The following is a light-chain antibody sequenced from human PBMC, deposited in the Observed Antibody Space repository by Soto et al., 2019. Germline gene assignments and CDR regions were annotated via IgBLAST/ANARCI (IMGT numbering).Light chain of an antibody. V-gene: IGLV2-11*01. J-gene: IGLJ1*01. CDR3: CTYAASYTFYV. CDR2: DVS. Sequence: QSVLTHPRSVSGSPGQSVTISCTGTSSDVGGYNYVSWYQHHPGKAPKLMIYDVSKRPSGVPERFSGSKSGNTASLTISGLQAEDEADYYCCTYAASYTFYVFGTGTKGTVL. CDR1: SSDVGGYNY.